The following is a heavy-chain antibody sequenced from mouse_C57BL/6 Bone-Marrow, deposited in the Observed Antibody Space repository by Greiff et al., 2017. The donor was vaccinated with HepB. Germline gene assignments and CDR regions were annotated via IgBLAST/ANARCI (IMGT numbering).Heavy chain of an antibody. J-gene: IGHJ2*01. Sequence: QVQLQQPGAELVKPGASVKLSCKASGYTFTSYWMHWVKQRPGQGLEWIGMIHPNSGSTNYNEKLKSKATLTVDKSSSTAYMQLSSLTSEDSAVYYCAIGYYVGYFDYWGQGTTLTVSS. D-gene: IGHD2-3*01. CDR3: AIGYYVGYFDY. CDR1: GYTFTSYW. CDR2: IHPNSGST. V-gene: IGHV1-64*01.